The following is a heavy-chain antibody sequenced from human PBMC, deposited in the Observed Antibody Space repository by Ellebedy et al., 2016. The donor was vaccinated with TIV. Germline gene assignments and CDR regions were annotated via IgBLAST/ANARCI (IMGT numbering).Heavy chain of an antibody. CDR2: ISAYNGNT. CDR1: GYTFTSYG. J-gene: IGHJ5*02. CDR3: ARDGWIAAAGSRGFDP. D-gene: IGHD6-13*01. Sequence: AASVKVSCKASGYTFTSYGISWVRQAPGQGLEWMGWISAYNGNTNYAQKLQGRVTMTTDTSTSTAYMELRSLRSDDTAVYYCARDGWIAAAGSRGFDPWGQGTLVTVSS. V-gene: IGHV1-18*01.